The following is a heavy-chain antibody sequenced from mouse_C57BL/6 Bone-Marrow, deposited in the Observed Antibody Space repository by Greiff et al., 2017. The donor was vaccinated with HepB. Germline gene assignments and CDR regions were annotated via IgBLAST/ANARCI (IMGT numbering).Heavy chain of an antibody. J-gene: IGHJ4*01. CDR3: ARGGFDYAMDY. Sequence: QVQLQQSGAELVKPGASVKISCKASGYAFSSYWMNWVKQRPGKGLEWIGQIYPGDGDTNYNGKFKGKATLTADKSSSTAYMQLSSLTSEDSAVYFCARGGFDYAMDYWGQETSVTVSS. CDR1: GYAFSSYW. V-gene: IGHV1-80*01. CDR2: IYPGDGDT.